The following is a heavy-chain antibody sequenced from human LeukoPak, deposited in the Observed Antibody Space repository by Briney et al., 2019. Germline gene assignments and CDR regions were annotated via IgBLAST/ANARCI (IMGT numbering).Heavy chain of an antibody. V-gene: IGHV4-4*07. Sequence: SETLSLTCTVSGGSISTFYWSWIRQPAGKGLEWIGRVYTSGSTDYNPSLKSRVTMSVDTSKNQFSLKLSSVTAADTAVYYCARMRYGSGSYTYFDYWGQGTLVTVSS. J-gene: IGHJ4*02. CDR1: GGSISTFY. D-gene: IGHD3-10*01. CDR3: ARMRYGSGSYTYFDY. CDR2: VYTSGST.